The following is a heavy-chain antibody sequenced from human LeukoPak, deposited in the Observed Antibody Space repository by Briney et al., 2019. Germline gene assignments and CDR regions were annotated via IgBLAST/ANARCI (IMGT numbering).Heavy chain of an antibody. V-gene: IGHV3-20*01. D-gene: IGHD1-26*01. J-gene: IGHJ5*02. CDR1: GFTFEDYG. CDR2: INWNGGST. CDR3: ATDSGSYPRWFDP. Sequence: GGSLRLSCAASGFTFEDYGMSWVREASGKAREWVSGINWNGGSTGYADSVKGRLTISRDNATTSLYLQMHSLRAEDTASYHCATDSGSYPRWFDPWGQGTLVTVSS.